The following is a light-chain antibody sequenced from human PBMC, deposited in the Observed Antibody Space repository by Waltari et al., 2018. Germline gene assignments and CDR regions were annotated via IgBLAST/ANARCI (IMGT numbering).Light chain of an antibody. Sequence: DIVMTQSPDSLAVSLGERATINCKSSQSVLSNYDNKNYLAWFHQKPGQPPKLLISWASTRESGVPDRFSGSGSGTDFTHTISSLQAEDVAVYYCQQYYGIPLAFGGGTKVEIK. V-gene: IGKV4-1*01. J-gene: IGKJ4*01. CDR3: QQYYGIPLA. CDR1: QSVLSNYDNKNY. CDR2: WAS.